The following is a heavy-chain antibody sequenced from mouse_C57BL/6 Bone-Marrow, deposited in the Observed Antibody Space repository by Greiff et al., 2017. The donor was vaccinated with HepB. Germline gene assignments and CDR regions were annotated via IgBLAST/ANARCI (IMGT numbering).Heavy chain of an antibody. V-gene: IGHV10-1*01. CDR3: VRHSYGYDVEAMDY. CDR1: GFSFNTYA. CDR2: IRSKSNNYAT. J-gene: IGHJ4*01. Sequence: EVKVEESGGGLVQPKGSLKLSCAASGFSFNTYAMNWVRQAPGKGLEWVARIRSKSNNYATYYADSVKDRFTISRDDSESMLYLQMNNLKTEDTAMYYCVRHSYGYDVEAMDYWGQGTSVTVSS. D-gene: IGHD2-2*01.